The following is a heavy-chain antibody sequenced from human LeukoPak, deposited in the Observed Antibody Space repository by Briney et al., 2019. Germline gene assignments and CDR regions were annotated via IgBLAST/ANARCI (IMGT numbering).Heavy chain of an antibody. D-gene: IGHD6-13*01. Sequence: PSETLSLTCTVSGGSISSYYWSWIRQPAGKGLEWIGRIYTSGSTNYNPSLKSRVTMSVDTSKNQFSLKLSSVTAADTAVYYCARSISGSTDASYYYMDVWGKGTTVTVSS. V-gene: IGHV4-4*07. CDR2: IYTSGST. J-gene: IGHJ6*03. CDR1: GGSISSYY. CDR3: ARSISGSTDASYYYMDV.